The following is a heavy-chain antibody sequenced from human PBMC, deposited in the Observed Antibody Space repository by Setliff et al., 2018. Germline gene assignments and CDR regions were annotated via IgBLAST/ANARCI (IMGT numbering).Heavy chain of an antibody. CDR1: GYSISSAYY. J-gene: IGHJ4*02. CDR3: ARGGGSSWYGFDY. Sequence: SETLSLTCAVSGYSISSAYYWGWIRQPPGKGLEWTGSIHSGTTYYNPSLKSRVTMSVDTSKNQFSLKLSSVTAADTAVYYCARGGGSSWYGFDYWGQGTLVTVSS. V-gene: IGHV4-38-2*01. D-gene: IGHD6-13*01. CDR2: IHSGTT.